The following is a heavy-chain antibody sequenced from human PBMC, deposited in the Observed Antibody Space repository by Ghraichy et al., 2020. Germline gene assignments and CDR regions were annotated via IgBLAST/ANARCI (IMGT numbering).Heavy chain of an antibody. J-gene: IGHJ4*02. Sequence: GGSLRLSCAVSGFTFSSYWMSWVRQAPGKGLEWVANIKQDASAKYYVDSVKGRFTISRDNAKKSLYLHMNSLRAEDTAVYYCARELVSGSYFDYWGQGNLVTGSS. D-gene: IGHD5/OR15-5a*01. CDR2: IKQDASAK. CDR3: ARELVSGSYFDY. V-gene: IGHV3-7*03. CDR1: GFTFSSYW.